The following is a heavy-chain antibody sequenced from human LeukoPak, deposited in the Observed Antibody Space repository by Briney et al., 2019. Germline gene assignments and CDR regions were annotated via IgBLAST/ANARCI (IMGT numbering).Heavy chain of an antibody. CDR2: IYYSGIT. V-gene: IGHV4-59*08. D-gene: IGHD3-9*01. Sequence: SETLSLTCTVSGGSISSYYWSWIRQPPGKGLEWIGCIYYSGITNYNPSLRSRVTISVDTSKNQISLKLSSVTAADTAVYYCARRLVIIPTLDYWGQGTLVTVSS. CDR1: GGSISSYY. CDR3: ARRLVIIPTLDY. J-gene: IGHJ4*02.